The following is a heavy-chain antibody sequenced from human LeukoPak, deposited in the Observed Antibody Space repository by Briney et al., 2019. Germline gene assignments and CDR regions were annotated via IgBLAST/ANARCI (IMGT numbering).Heavy chain of an antibody. CDR3: ARGGKRGYSGYDHDY. J-gene: IGHJ4*02. V-gene: IGHV4-59*01. Sequence: PSETLSLTCTVSGGSISSYYWSWIRQPPGKGLEWIGYIYYSGSTNYNPSLKSRVTISVDTSKNQFSLKLSSVTAADTAVYYCARGGKRGYSGYDHDYWGQGTLVTVSS. D-gene: IGHD5-12*01. CDR2: IYYSGST. CDR1: GGSISSYY.